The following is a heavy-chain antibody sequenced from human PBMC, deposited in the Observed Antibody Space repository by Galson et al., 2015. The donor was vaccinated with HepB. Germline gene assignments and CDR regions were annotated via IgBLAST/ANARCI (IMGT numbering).Heavy chain of an antibody. D-gene: IGHD3-9*01. CDR2: ISLSTNVK. CDR3: ARDRDWAFDY. J-gene: IGHJ4*02. V-gene: IGHV3-48*02. CDR1: GFMFSDYT. Sequence: SLRLSCAASGFMFSDYTMNWFRQAPGKGLEWISYISLSTNVKVYADSVKGRFTISRDNAENSLHLQMNSLRDEDTAVYYCARDRDWAFDYWGRGTLVTVSS.